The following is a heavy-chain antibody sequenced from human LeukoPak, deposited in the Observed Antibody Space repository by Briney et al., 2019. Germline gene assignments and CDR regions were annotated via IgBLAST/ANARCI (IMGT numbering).Heavy chain of an antibody. J-gene: IGHJ4*02. CDR1: GFPFNEYI. V-gene: IGHV3-33*01. D-gene: IGHD3-22*01. CDR3: ARGRPHYDSNGHFPDFDY. CDR2: LWYDGTKT. Sequence: PGRSLRLFCSSSGFPFNEYIMHWVSQTPDRGLEWVSLLWYDGTKTYSADSVKGRFTISRDNSKNSLYLQMSSLRAEDTAVYYCARGRPHYDSNGHFPDFDYWGQGTLVTVSS.